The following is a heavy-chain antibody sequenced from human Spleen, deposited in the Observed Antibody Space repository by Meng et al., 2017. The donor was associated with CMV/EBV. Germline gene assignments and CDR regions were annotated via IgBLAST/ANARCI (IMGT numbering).Heavy chain of an antibody. CDR3: ARILSSGSGAAAGTYYYYYCGMDV. V-gene: IGHV3-30-3*01. CDR1: GFTFSSYA. Sequence: GESLKISCAASGFTFSSYAMHWVRQAPGKGLEWVAVISYDGSNKYYADSVKGRFTISRDNSKNTLYLQMNSLRAEDTAVYYCARILSSGSGAAAGTYYYYYCGMDVWGQGTTVTVSS. J-gene: IGHJ6*02. D-gene: IGHD6-13*01. CDR2: ISYDGSNK.